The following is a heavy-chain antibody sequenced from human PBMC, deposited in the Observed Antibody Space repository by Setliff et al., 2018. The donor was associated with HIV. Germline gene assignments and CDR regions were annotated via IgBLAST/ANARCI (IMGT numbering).Heavy chain of an antibody. V-gene: IGHV4-61*02. J-gene: IGHJ4*02. CDR2: IYTSGST. Sequence: SETLSLTCTVSGGSISSGSYYWSWIRQPAGKGLEWIGRIYTSGSTNYNPSLKSRVTISVDKSKNQFSLNLSSVTAADTAIYYCARHRAVAGANYFDFWGQGTLVTVSS. CDR1: GGSISSGSYY. D-gene: IGHD6-19*01. CDR3: ARHRAVAGANYFDF.